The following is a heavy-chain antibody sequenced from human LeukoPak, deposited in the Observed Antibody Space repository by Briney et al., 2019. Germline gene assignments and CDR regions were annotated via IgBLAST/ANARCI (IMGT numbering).Heavy chain of an antibody. CDR2: IYYSGTT. CDR3: GGAATGTVGWFDP. CDR1: GDSVSSSSYY. D-gene: IGHD6-13*01. V-gene: IGHV4-39*01. Sequence: PSETLSLTCTVSGDSVSSSSYYWGWIRQPPGKGLEWIGSIYYSGTTSYNPPLKSRVTISVDTSKNQFSLMLTSVTASDTAVYFCGGAATGTVGWFDPWGQGTLVTVSS. J-gene: IGHJ5*02.